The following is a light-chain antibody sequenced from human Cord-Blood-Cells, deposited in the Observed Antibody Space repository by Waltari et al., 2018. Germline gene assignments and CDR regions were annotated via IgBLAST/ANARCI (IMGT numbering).Light chain of an antibody. J-gene: IGKJ1*01. Sequence: DIQMTQSPSTLSESVGDRVTIPCRASQSISSWLAWYQQKPGKAPKLLIYKASSLESGVPSRFSGSGSGTEFTLTISSLQPDDFATYYCQQYNSYSLWTFGQGTKVEIK. V-gene: IGKV1-5*03. CDR1: QSISSW. CDR2: KAS. CDR3: QQYNSYSLWT.